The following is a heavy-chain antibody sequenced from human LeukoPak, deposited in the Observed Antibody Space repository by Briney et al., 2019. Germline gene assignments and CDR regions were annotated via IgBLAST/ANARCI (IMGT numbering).Heavy chain of an antibody. J-gene: IGHJ4*02. CDR1: GGSISSSNW. D-gene: IGHD3-22*01. CDR2: IYHSGST. V-gene: IGHV4-4*02. CDR3: ARVPYYYDSSGYYDY. Sequence: NPSGTLSLTCAVSGGSISSSNWWSWVRQPPGKGLEWIGEIYHSGSTNYSPSLKSRVTISVDKSKNQFSLKLSSVTAADTAVYYCARVPYYYDSSGYYDYWGQGTLVTVSS.